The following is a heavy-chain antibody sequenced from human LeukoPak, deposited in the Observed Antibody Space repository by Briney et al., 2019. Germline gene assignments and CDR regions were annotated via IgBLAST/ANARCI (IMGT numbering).Heavy chain of an antibody. CDR3: ARGRIAARPLDWFGP. D-gene: IGHD6-6*01. Sequence: SETLSLTCAVYGGSFSGYYWSWIRQPPGKGLEWIGEINHSGSTNYNPSLKSRVTISVDTSKNQFSLKLSSVTAADTAVCYCARGRIAARPLDWFGPWGQGTLVTVSS. V-gene: IGHV4-34*01. J-gene: IGHJ5*02. CDR2: INHSGST. CDR1: GGSFSGYY.